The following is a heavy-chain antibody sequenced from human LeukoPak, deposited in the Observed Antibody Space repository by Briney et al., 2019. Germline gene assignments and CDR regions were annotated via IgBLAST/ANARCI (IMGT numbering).Heavy chain of an antibody. CDR2: IRYDGSNK. CDR3: AKDHPRGVGSDY. V-gene: IGHV3-30*02. CDR1: GFTYSHNG. J-gene: IGHJ4*02. D-gene: IGHD3-10*01. Sequence: PGGSLRLSCVASGFTYSHNGMHWVRQAPGKGLEWVAFIRYDGSNKYYADSVKGRFTISRDNSKNTLYLQMNSLRAEDTAVYYCAKDHPRGVGSDYWGQGTLVTVSS.